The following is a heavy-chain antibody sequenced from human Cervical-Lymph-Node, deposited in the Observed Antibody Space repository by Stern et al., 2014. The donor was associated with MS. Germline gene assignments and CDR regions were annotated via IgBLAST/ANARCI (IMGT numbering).Heavy chain of an antibody. CDR2: ISSSADTM. Sequence: QVPLVESGGGLVRPGGSLRLSCAASGFTFSDYYMTWIRQAPGKGLEWLACISSSADTMYYADSVKGRFTISRDNAENSLYLQMNSLRAEDTAVYYCARGRVSYNGMDVWGQGTTVTVS. CDR1: GFTFSDYY. D-gene: IGHD3-10*01. CDR3: ARGRVSYNGMDV. J-gene: IGHJ6*02. V-gene: IGHV3-11*01.